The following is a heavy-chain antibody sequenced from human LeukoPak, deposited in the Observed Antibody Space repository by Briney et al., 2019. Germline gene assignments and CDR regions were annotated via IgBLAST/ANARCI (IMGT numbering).Heavy chain of an antibody. CDR1: GYTFTSYG. Sequence: ASVKVSCKASGYTFTSYGISWVRQAPGQGLEWMGWINAYNGNTNYAQKLQGRVTMTTDTSTSTAYMELRSLRSDDTAVYYCARAWNYRDYFDYWGQGTLVTVSS. D-gene: IGHD1-7*01. J-gene: IGHJ4*02. CDR3: ARAWNYRDYFDY. CDR2: INAYNGNT. V-gene: IGHV1-18*01.